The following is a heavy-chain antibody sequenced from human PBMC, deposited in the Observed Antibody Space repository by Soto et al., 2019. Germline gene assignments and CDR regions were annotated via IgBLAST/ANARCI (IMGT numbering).Heavy chain of an antibody. V-gene: IGHV1-46*01. Sequence: QVQLLQSGAEVKKPGASVKVSCKASGYTFTSYYMHWVRRAPGQGLEWMGIINPSGGSTSYAQKFQGRVTMTRDTSTRTVDMELSSLRSEDTAVYYCARNGVGATSPCGYGMDVWGQGTTVTVSS. CDR3: ARNGVGATSPCGYGMDV. J-gene: IGHJ6*02. CDR2: INPSGGST. D-gene: IGHD1-26*01. CDR1: GYTFTSYY.